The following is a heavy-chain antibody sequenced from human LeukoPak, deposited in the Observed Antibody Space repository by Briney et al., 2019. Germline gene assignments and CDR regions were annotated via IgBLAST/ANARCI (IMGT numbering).Heavy chain of an antibody. J-gene: IGHJ4*02. CDR2: ISTRSSHI. CDR1: GFTFSSHR. Sequence: GGSLRLSCAASGFTFSSHRMNWVRQAPGKGLQWVSSISTRSSHIYYTDSVKGRFTISRDNAKNSLYLQMTGLRVDDTAVYYCAREGAAVSGTMDYWGQGTLVTVSS. V-gene: IGHV3-21*06. D-gene: IGHD1-26*01. CDR3: AREGAAVSGTMDY.